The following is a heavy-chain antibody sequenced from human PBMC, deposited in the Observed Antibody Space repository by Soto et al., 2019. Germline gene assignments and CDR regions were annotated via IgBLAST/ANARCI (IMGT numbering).Heavy chain of an antibody. Sequence: EVQLVESGGGLVKPGGSLRLSCAASGFTFSRYSMNWVRQAPGKGLEWVSSISSSSSYIYYADSVKGRFTISRDNAKNSLYLQMNSLRVEDTAVYYCAREGRGTVTTGGNFYYYYDMDVWGKGTTVTVSS. CDR3: AREGRGTVTTGGNFYYYYDMDV. J-gene: IGHJ6*03. D-gene: IGHD4-17*01. CDR2: ISSSSSYI. CDR1: GFTFSRYS. V-gene: IGHV3-21*01.